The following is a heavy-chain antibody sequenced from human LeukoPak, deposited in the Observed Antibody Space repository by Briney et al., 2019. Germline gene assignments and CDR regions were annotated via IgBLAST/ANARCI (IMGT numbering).Heavy chain of an antibody. V-gene: IGHV3-11*01. CDR2: LSSSGNMI. CDR1: GFTFSDYY. CDR3: AKEEYYCFDY. J-gene: IGHJ4*02. Sequence: KTGGSLRLSCAASGFTFSDYYINWIRQAPGMGLEWVAYLSSSGNMIYYSDSVKGRFTISRDNAKNSVYLQMNSLRAEDTAVYYCAKEEYYCFDYWGQGTLVTVSS. D-gene: IGHD2/OR15-2a*01.